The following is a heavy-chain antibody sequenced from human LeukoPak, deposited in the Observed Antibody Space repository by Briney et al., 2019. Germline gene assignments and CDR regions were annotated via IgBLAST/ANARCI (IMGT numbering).Heavy chain of an antibody. CDR2: IYYSGST. V-gene: IGHV4-39*07. CDR3: ATASIAAPQVIDY. D-gene: IGHD6-6*01. J-gene: IGHJ4*02. Sequence: PSETLSLTCTVSGGSISSSSYYWGWIRQPPGKGLEWIGSIYYSGSTYYNPSLKSRVTISVDTSKNQFSLKLSSVTAADTAVYYCATASIAAPQVIDYWGQGTLVTVSS. CDR1: GGSISSSSYY.